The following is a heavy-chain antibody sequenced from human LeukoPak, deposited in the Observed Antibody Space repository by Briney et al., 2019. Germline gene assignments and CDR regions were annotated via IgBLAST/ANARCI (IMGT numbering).Heavy chain of an antibody. CDR2: INHSGST. J-gene: IGHJ4*02. Sequence: SETLSLTCAVYGGSFSGYYWSWIRQPPGKGLEWIGEINHSGSTNYNPSLKSRVTISVDTSKNQFSLKLSSVTAADTAVYYCASFESFVGYWGQGTLVTVSS. V-gene: IGHV4-34*01. CDR3: ASFESFVGY. CDR1: GGSFSGYY.